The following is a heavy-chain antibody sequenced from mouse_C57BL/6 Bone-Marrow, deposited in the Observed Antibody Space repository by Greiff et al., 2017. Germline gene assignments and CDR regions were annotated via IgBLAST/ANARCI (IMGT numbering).Heavy chain of an antibody. CDR3: ARFDYYGSSYVLYAMDY. CDR2: IYPRDGST. V-gene: IGHV1-85*01. Sequence: VQLQQSGPELVKPGASVKLSCTASGYTFTSYDINWVQQRPGQGLEWIGWIYPRDGSTKYNEKFKGKATLTVDTSSSTAYMELHSLTSEDSAVYFCARFDYYGSSYVLYAMDYWGQGTSVTVSS. J-gene: IGHJ4*01. D-gene: IGHD1-1*01. CDR1: GYTFTSYD.